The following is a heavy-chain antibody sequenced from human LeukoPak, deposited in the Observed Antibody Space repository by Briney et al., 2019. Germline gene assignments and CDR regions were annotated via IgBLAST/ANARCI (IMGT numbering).Heavy chain of an antibody. V-gene: IGHV1-18*01. CDR3: ARSVEVVAATPIDY. CDR1: GGTFSSYA. D-gene: IGHD2-15*01. J-gene: IGHJ4*02. CDR2: ISAYNGNT. Sequence: ASVKVSCKASGGTFSSYAISWVRQAPGQGLEWMGWISAYNGNTNYAQKLQGRVTMTTDTSTSTAYMELRSLRSDDTAVYYCARSVEVVAATPIDYWGQGTLVTVSS.